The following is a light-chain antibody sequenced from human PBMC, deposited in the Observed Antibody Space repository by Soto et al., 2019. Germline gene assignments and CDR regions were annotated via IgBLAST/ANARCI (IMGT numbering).Light chain of an antibody. Sequence: IVMTQSPATLSVSPGERATLSCRASQSVSSNLAWYQQKPGQAPRLLIYGVSTRATDIPARFSGSGSGTEFTLTITSLQSEDFSFYYCQEYHTWPPLYTFGQGTKLEIK. J-gene: IGKJ2*01. CDR1: QSVSSN. V-gene: IGKV3-15*01. CDR2: GVS. CDR3: QEYHTWPPLYT.